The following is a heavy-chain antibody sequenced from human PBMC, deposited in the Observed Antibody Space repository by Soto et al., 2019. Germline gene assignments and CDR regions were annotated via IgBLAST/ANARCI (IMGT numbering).Heavy chain of an antibody. D-gene: IGHD3-3*01. J-gene: IGHJ6*02. V-gene: IGHV4-30-4*01. Sequence: SETLSRTCTVSGGSISSGDYYWSWSRQPPGKGLEWIGYSYYSGSTYYNPSLKSRVTISVDTSKNQFSLKLSSVTAADTAVYYCARDLRKGGYYDFWSGYSPYYYYGMDVWGQGTTVTVSS. CDR2: SYYSGST. CDR1: GGSISSGDYY. CDR3: ARDLRKGGYYDFWSGYSPYYYYGMDV.